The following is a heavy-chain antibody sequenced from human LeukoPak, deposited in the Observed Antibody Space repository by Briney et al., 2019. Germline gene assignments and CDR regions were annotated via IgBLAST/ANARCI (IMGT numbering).Heavy chain of an antibody. Sequence: SETLSLTCTVSGGSISSYYWSWIRQPPGKGLEWIGYIYHSGSTYYNPSLRSRVTISVDTSKNQFSLKLSSVTAADTAVYYCARVSSSLDAFDIWGQGTMVTVSS. CDR1: GGSISSYY. CDR2: IYHSGST. CDR3: ARVSSSLDAFDI. V-gene: IGHV4-59*01. D-gene: IGHD6-13*01. J-gene: IGHJ3*02.